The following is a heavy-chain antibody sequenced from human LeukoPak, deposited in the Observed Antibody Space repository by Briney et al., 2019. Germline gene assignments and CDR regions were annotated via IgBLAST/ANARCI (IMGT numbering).Heavy chain of an antibody. CDR1: GYNFTNYW. V-gene: IGHV5-51*01. CDR3: AKGSAQLPYYFDY. J-gene: IGHJ4*02. Sequence: GESLKISCKGSGYNFTNYWIGWVRQMPGKGLEWMGTIYPGDSDTRYSPSFQGQVTISADKSISTAYLQWSSLKASDTAMYYCAKGSAQLPYYFDYWGQGTLVTVSS. CDR2: IYPGDSDT. D-gene: IGHD2-2*01.